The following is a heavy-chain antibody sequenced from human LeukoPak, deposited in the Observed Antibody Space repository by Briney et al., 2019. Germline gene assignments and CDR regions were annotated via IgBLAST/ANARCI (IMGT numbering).Heavy chain of an antibody. CDR2: IYTSGST. Sequence: SETLSLTCTVSGGSISSGSYYWSWIRQPAGKGLEWIGRIYTSGSTNYNPSLKSRVTISVDTSKNQFSLKLTSVTAADTAVYYCARAYYYGSGSYGLDYWGQGTLVTVSS. CDR1: GGSISSGSYY. J-gene: IGHJ4*02. V-gene: IGHV4-61*02. CDR3: ARAYYYGSGSYGLDY. D-gene: IGHD3-10*01.